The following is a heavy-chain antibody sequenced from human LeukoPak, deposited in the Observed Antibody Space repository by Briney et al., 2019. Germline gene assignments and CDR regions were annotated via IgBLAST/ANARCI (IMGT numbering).Heavy chain of an antibody. D-gene: IGHD6-13*01. CDR2: INHSGST. CDR1: GGSFSGYY. CDR3: ARDYALIAAAGTHYYYGMDV. J-gene: IGHJ6*02. V-gene: IGHV4-34*01. Sequence: SETLSLTCAVYGGSFSGYYWSWIRQPPGKGLEWIGEINHSGSTNYNPSLKSRVTISVDTSKNQFSLKLSSVTAADTAVYYCARDYALIAAAGTHYYYGMDVWGQGTTVTVSS.